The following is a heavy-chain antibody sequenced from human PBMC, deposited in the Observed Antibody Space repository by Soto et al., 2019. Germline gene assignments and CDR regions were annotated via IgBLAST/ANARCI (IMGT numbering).Heavy chain of an antibody. J-gene: IGHJ6*02. D-gene: IGHD2-15*01. V-gene: IGHV4-34*01. CDR3: ARIGHCSGGSCYSYYYYGMDV. Sequence: SETLSLTCAVYGGSFSGYYWSWIRQPPGKGLEWIGEINHSGSTNYNPSLKSRVTISVDTSKNQFSLKLSSVTAADTAVYYCARIGHCSGGSCYSYYYYGMDVWGQGTTVTVSS. CDR2: INHSGST. CDR1: GGSFSGYY.